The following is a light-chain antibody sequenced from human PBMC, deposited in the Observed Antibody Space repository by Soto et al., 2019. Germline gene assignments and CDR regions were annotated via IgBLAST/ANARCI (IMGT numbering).Light chain of an antibody. CDR2: DVS. Sequence: QSALTQPASVSGSPGQSITISCTGTSSDVGGYNYVSWYQQHPGKAPKLMIYDVSNRPSGVSNRFSGSKSGNTASLTISGLQAEDEADYYCSSYTSSSTLVVFGPGTKVIVL. CDR3: SSYTSSSTLVV. J-gene: IGLJ1*01. V-gene: IGLV2-14*01. CDR1: SSDVGGYNY.